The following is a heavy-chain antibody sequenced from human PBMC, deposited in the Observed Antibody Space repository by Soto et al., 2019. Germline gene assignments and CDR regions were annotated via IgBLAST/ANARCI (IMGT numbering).Heavy chain of an antibody. Sequence: QLQLQESGPGLVKPSETLSLTCTVSSGSISSTIYSWDWIRQPPGKGLEWIGSIFYSGSTYYNPSLKSRVTISVDTSKNQFSLTLTSVTAADTAVYYCARQCRGVTCHWSVPWGQGTLVTVSS. CDR2: IFYSGST. J-gene: IGHJ5*02. D-gene: IGHD2-15*01. CDR1: SGSISSTIYS. CDR3: ARQCRGVTCHWSVP. V-gene: IGHV4-39*01.